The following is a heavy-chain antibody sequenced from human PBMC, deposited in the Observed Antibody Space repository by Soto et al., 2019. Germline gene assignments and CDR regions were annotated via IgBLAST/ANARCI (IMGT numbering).Heavy chain of an antibody. CDR2: IDPSDSYT. J-gene: IGHJ6*02. V-gene: IGHV5-10-1*01. CDR3: ARHNPPRSGGAYYYYGMDV. CDR1: GYSFTSYW. Sequence: PGESLKISCKGSGYSFTSYWISWVRQMPGKGLEWMGRIDPSDSYTNYSPSFQGHVTISADKSISTAYLQWSSLKASDTAMYYCARHNPPRSGGAYYYYGMDVWGQGTTVTVSS. D-gene: IGHD6-19*01.